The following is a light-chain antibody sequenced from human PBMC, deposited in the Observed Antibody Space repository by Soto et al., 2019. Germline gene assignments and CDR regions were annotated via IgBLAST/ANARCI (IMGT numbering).Light chain of an antibody. Sequence: IRMTQSPSSLSASTGDRVTITCRASQGISSYLAWYQQKPGKAPKLLIYAASTLQSGVPSRFSGSGSGTDFTLTISCLQSEDFATYYCQQYYSYPQTFGGGTKVDIK. CDR2: AAS. CDR1: QGISSY. V-gene: IGKV1-8*01. J-gene: IGKJ4*01. CDR3: QQYYSYPQT.